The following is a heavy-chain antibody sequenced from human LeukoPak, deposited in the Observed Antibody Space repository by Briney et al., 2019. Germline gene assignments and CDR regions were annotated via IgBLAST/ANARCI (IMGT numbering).Heavy chain of an antibody. J-gene: IGHJ6*02. CDR3: ARDPVVVVPAAMGPYGMDV. CDR2: IYSGGST. D-gene: IGHD2-2*01. V-gene: IGHV3-66*01. Sequence: GGSLRLSCAASGFTVSSNYMSWVRQAPGKGLEWVSVIYSGGSTYYADSVKGRFTIARDNSKNTLYLKMNSLRAEDTAVYYCARDPVVVVPAAMGPYGMDVWGQGTTVTVSS. CDR1: GFTVSSNY.